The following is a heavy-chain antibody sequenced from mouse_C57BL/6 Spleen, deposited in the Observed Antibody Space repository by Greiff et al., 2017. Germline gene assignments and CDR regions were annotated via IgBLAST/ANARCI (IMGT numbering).Heavy chain of an antibody. J-gene: IGHJ1*03. D-gene: IGHD2-2*01. V-gene: IGHV1-15*01. CDR3: TRWIRRGSCDV. Sequence: VQLQQSGAELVRPGASVTLSCKASGYTFTDYEMHWVKQTPVHGLEWIGAIDPETGGTAYNQKFKGKAILTADKSSSTAYMELRSLTSEDSAVYYCTRWIRRGSCDVWGTGTTVTVSS. CDR2: IDPETGGT. CDR1: GYTFTDYE.